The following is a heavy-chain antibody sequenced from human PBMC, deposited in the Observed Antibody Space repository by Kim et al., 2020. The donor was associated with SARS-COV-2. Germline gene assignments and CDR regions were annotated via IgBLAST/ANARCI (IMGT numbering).Heavy chain of an antibody. CDR1: GGSISSSSYY. Sequence: SETLSLTCTVSGGSISSSSYYWGWIRQPPGKGLEWIGSIYYSGSTYYNPSLKSRVTISVDTSKNQFSLKLSSVTAADTAVYYCARAPKVRGKLAVAKLYYFDYCGRGSLVTFSS. D-gene: IGHD6-19*01. J-gene: IGHJ4*02. V-gene: IGHV4-39*07. CDR3: ARAPKVRGKLAVAKLYYFDY. CDR2: IYYSGST.